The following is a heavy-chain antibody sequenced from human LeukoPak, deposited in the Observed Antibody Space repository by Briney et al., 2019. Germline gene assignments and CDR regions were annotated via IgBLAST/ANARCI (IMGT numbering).Heavy chain of an antibody. J-gene: IGHJ4*02. CDR1: GFTFSDSH. Sequence: PGGSLRLSCAASGFTFSDSHMTWIRQAPGKGLEWVSYISSSGGTTYYADSVKGRVTISRDNAKNSLYLQMNSLRAEDTAMYYCARDRPGTVTTFDYWGQGTLVTVSS. D-gene: IGHD4-17*01. V-gene: IGHV3-11*04. CDR3: ARDRPGTVTTFDY. CDR2: ISSSGGTT.